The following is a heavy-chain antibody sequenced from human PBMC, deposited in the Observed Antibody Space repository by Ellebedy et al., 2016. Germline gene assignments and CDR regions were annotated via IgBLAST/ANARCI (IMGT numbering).Heavy chain of an antibody. Sequence: GGSLRLXXAASGFTVSSYYMSWVRQAPGKGLEWVSVIYRGGSTYYADSVKGRFTISRDNAKNSLYLQMNSLRAEDTAMYYCVGATSWGQGTLVTVSS. J-gene: IGHJ5*02. V-gene: IGHV3-66*01. D-gene: IGHD3-16*01. CDR2: IYRGGST. CDR3: VGATS. CDR1: GFTVSSYY.